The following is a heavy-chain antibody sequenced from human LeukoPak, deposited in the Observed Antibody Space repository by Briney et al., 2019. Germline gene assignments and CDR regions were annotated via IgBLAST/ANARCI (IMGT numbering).Heavy chain of an antibody. CDR3: ARGGGRHSFDP. J-gene: IGHJ5*02. Sequence: SETLSLTCAVYGGSFSGYYWSWIRQPPGKGLEWIGEINHSGSTNYNPSLKSRVTISVDTSKNQFSLKLSSVTAADTVVYYCARGGGRHSFDPWGQGTLVTVSS. V-gene: IGHV4-34*01. D-gene: IGHD3-10*01. CDR2: INHSGST. CDR1: GGSFSGYY.